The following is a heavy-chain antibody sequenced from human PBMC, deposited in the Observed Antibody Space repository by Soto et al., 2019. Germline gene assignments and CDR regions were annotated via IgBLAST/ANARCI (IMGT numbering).Heavy chain of an antibody. CDR3: AKRTPSVGTNRNVFDV. Sequence: EMQLLESGGGLQQPGGSLRLSCAASGFTFNNFAMDWVRQAPGKGLAWISAVTGRSRNTYYADSVKGRFTISRNNSKTTCYLQWEGLNAEKTPAYYCAKRTPSVGTNRNVFDVWGGGQWSPSLQ. D-gene: IGHD7-27*01. J-gene: IGHJ3*01. CDR1: GFTFNNFA. V-gene: IGHV3-23*01. CDR2: VTGRSRNT.